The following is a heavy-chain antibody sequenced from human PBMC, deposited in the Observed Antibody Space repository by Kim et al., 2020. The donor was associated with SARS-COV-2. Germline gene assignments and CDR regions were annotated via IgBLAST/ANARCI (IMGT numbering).Heavy chain of an antibody. CDR2: FDPEDGET. D-gene: IGHD1-26*01. CDR3: ATGESGSNSLDLPGSFDY. Sequence: ASVKVSCKVSGYTLTELSMHWVRQAPGKGLEWMGGFDPEDGETIYAQKFQGRVTMTEDTSTDTAYMELSSLRSEDTAVYYCATGESGSNSLDLPGSFDYWGQGTLVTVSS. V-gene: IGHV1-24*01. CDR1: GYTLTELS. J-gene: IGHJ4*02.